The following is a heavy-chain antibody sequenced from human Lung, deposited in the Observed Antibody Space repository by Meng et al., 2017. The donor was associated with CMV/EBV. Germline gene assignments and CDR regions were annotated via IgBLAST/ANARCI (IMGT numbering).Heavy chain of an antibody. CDR1: GFTFSDYY. Sequence: VQLVVCGGGLFRPGGSLRLSCTGSGFTFSDYYMSWIRQSPGKGLEWVSYISPTTGYTEYADSVKGRFTISRDNAKNSLFLQMNSLRSEDTAVYYCARDFSLYRTSGVQWGQGTLVTVSS. CDR3: ARDFSLYRTSGVQ. V-gene: IGHV3-11*05. D-gene: IGHD2-8*01. J-gene: IGHJ4*02. CDR2: ISPTTGYT.